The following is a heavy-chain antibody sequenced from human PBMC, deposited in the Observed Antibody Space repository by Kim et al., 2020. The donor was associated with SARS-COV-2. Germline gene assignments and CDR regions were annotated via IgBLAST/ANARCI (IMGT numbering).Heavy chain of an antibody. Sequence: FQGRVTITRDTSASTAYMELSSLRSEDTAVYYCARAAVAGPSAHWYFDLWGRGTLVTVSS. D-gene: IGHD6-19*01. J-gene: IGHJ2*01. CDR3: ARAAVAGPSAHWYFDL. V-gene: IGHV1-3*01.